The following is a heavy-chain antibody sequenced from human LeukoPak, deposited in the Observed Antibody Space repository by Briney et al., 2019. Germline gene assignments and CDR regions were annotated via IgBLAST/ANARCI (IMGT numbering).Heavy chain of an antibody. J-gene: IGHJ4*02. V-gene: IGHV3-30*19. CDR1: GFTFSSYG. CDR3: ARGATIFGVVTYFDY. CDR2: ISYDGSNK. Sequence: PGGSLRLSCAASGFTFSSYGMHWVRQAPGKGLEWVAVISYDGSNKYYADSVKGRFTISRDNSKNTLYLQMNSLRAEDTAVYYCARGATIFGVVTYFDYWGQGTLVTVSS. D-gene: IGHD3-3*01.